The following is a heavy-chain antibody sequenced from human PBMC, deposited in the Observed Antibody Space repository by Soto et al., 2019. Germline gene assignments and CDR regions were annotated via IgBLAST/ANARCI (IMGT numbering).Heavy chain of an antibody. CDR2: TSYDGSKE. D-gene: IGHD3-3*01. V-gene: IGHV3-30*03. Sequence: QVQLVESGGGVVQPGRSLRLSCAASGFTFSSYGVHWVRQAPGKGLEWVAVTSYDGSKEYYADSVKGRFTISRDNSKNTWYLQMNSLRAEDTAVYYGARDVSLSFWRGLWGYFDRWGRGTLVTVFS. CDR1: GFTFSSYG. J-gene: IGHJ2*01. CDR3: ARDVSLSFWRGLWGYFDR.